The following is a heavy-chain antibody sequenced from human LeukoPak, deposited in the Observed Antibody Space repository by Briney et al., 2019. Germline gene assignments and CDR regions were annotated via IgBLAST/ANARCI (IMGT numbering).Heavy chain of an antibody. V-gene: IGHV1-46*01. CDR1: GYTFTSYY. D-gene: IGHD2-2*01. CDR2: INPSGGST. Sequence: GASVKVSCKASGYTFTSYYMHWVRQAPGQGLEWMGIINPSGGSTSYAQKFQGRVTMTRDTSTSTVYMELSSLRSEDTAVYYCARERRVVPAAIGWFDPWGQGTLVTVSS. J-gene: IGHJ5*02. CDR3: ARERRVVPAAIGWFDP.